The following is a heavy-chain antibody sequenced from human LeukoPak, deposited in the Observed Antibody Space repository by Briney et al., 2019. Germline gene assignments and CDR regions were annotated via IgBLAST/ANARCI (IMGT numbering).Heavy chain of an antibody. Sequence: PSETLSLTCTVSGGSVSSGDYYWSWIRQPPGKGLEWIGYIYYSGDTNSSPSLRRRVTISVDMSKNQFSLNLSSVTAADTAVYYCVRGTGKREFDYWGQGTLVTVSS. CDR3: VRGTGKREFDY. D-gene: IGHD3-10*01. CDR2: IYYSGDT. CDR1: GGSVSSGDYY. J-gene: IGHJ4*02. V-gene: IGHV4-30-4*01.